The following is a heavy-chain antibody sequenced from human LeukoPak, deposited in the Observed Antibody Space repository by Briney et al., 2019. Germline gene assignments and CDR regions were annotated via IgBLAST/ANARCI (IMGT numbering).Heavy chain of an antibody. CDR1: GFTFSSYS. V-gene: IGHV3-74*01. J-gene: IGHJ5*02. Sequence: PGGSLRLSCAASGFTFSSYSMNWVRQAPGKGLVWVSRINSDGSSTSYADSVKGRFTISRDNAKNTLYLQMNSLRAEDTAVYYCARDHGREGNWFDPWGQGTLVTVSS. CDR3: ARDHGREGNWFDP. CDR2: INSDGSST.